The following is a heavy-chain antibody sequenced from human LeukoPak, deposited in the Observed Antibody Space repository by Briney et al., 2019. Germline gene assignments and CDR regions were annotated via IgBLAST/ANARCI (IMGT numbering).Heavy chain of an antibody. V-gene: IGHV1-18*01. D-gene: IGHD3-22*01. CDR2: ISAYNGNT. CDR3: ARECSGYYYIDY. J-gene: IGHJ4*02. Sequence: GTSVKVSCKASGYTFNTYGIIWVRQAPGQGLEWMGWISAYNGNTNYAQNLQGRVTMTTDTSTSTAYMELRSLRSDDTAVYYCARECSGYYYIDYWGQGALVTVSS. CDR1: GYTFNTYG.